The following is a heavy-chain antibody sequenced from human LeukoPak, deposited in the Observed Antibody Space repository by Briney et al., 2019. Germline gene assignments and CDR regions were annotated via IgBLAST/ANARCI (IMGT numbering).Heavy chain of an antibody. CDR2: IYYSGST. V-gene: IGHV4-59*01. D-gene: IGHD3-10*01. CDR1: GGSISSYY. Sequence: SETLSLTCTVSGGSISSYYWSWIRQPPGKGLEWIGYIYYSGSTNYNPSLKSRVTISVDTSKNQFSLKVSSVTAADTAVYYCARVFDSGSQAYFYYMDVWGKGTTVTISS. CDR3: ARVFDSGSQAYFYYMDV. J-gene: IGHJ6*03.